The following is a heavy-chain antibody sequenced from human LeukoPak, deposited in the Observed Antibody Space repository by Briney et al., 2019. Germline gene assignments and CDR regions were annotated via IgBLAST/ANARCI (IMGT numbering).Heavy chain of an antibody. V-gene: IGHV3-23*01. J-gene: IGHJ4*02. CDR1: GFTFSSYA. D-gene: IGHD6-19*01. Sequence: GGSLRLSCAASGFTFSSYAMSWVRQAPGKGLEWVSAISGSGGSTYFADSVKGRFTISRDNSKNTLYLQMNSLRAEDTAVYYCARETYSSGYYFDYWGQGTLVTVSS. CDR3: ARETYSSGYYFDY. CDR2: ISGSGGST.